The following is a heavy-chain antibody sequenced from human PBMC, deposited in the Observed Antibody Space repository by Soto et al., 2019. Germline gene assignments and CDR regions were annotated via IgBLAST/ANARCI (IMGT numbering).Heavy chain of an antibody. CDR2: ISGSGGST. Sequence: VGSLRLSCAASGFTFSSYAMSRVRQAPGKGREWVTAISGSGGSTYYADSVKGRFTISRDNSKNTLYLQMNSLGAEDTAVYYCAKENGYSSSWFEFDYWGQGT. CDR1: GFTFSSYA. CDR3: AKENGYSSSWFEFDY. V-gene: IGHV3-23*01. D-gene: IGHD6-13*01. J-gene: IGHJ4*02.